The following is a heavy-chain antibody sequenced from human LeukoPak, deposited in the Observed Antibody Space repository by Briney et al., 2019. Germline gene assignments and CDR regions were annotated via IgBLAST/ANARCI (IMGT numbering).Heavy chain of an antibody. CDR1: GFTFSSYS. CDR2: ITSGGTYI. Sequence: GGSLRLSCAASGFTFSSYSMNWVRQAPGKGLEWVSSITSGGTYIYYADSVKGRFTISRDNAKNSLFLQMNSLRAEDTAVYYCARENYQLLYGLDHWGQGTLVTVSS. J-gene: IGHJ4*02. D-gene: IGHD2-2*02. V-gene: IGHV3-21*01. CDR3: ARENYQLLYGLDH.